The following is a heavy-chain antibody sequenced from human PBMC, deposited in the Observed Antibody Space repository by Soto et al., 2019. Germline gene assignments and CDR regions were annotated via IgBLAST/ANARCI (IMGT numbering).Heavy chain of an antibody. Sequence: SVKVSCKASGYTFTGYYMHWVRQAPGQGLEWMGWINPNSGGTNYAQKFQGRVTMTRDTSISTAYMELSRLRSDDTAVYCCARGGLGGYEGPVGWFDPWGQGTLVTVSS. CDR1: GYTFTGYY. CDR2: INPNSGGT. J-gene: IGHJ5*02. D-gene: IGHD5-12*01. CDR3: ARGGLGGYEGPVGWFDP. V-gene: IGHV1-2*02.